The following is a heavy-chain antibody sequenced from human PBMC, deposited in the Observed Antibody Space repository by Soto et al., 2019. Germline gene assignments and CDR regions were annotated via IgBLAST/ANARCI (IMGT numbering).Heavy chain of an antibody. CDR2: SSAHNSNT. CDR1: GYTFGNYI. CDR3: ARVLQRKFADGLFQYYGMDV. J-gene: IGHJ6*02. Sequence: QVQLVQSGGEVRKPGASVKVSCKTSGYTFGNYIITWVRQAPGQGLEWLGCSSAHNSNTVNAHHPQARVSMTTDTSTSTAYMELRSLGSDDTAVYFCARVLQRKFADGLFQYYGMDVWGQGTTVTVS. D-gene: IGHD2-21*01. V-gene: IGHV1-18*01.